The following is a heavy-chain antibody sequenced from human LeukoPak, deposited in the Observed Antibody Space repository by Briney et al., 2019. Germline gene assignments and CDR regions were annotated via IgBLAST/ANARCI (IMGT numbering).Heavy chain of an antibody. D-gene: IGHD2-2*01. CDR3: AKVECSSTSCYELSY. J-gene: IGHJ4*02. CDR1: GFTFSSYG. Sequence: GGSLRLSCAASGFTFSSYGMHWVRQAPGQGIEWMGGFDPEDGEIIYAQKFQGRVTMTEDTSTDTAYMELSSLRSEDTAVYYCAKVECSSTSCYELSYWGQGTLVTVSS. CDR2: FDPEDGEI. V-gene: IGHV1-24*01.